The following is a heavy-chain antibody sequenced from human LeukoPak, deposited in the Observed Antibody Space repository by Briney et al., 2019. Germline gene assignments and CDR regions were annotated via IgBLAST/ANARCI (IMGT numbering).Heavy chain of an antibody. CDR3: ARDRGYSSGWTDY. CDR2: INPNSGGT. Sequence: ASVKVSCKASGYTFTGYYLQWVRQAPGHGLEWMGWINPNSGGTNYAQKFQGRVTMTRDTSISTAYMELSRLRADDTAVYYCARDRGYSSGWTDYWGQGTLVTVSS. D-gene: IGHD6-19*01. CDR1: GYTFTGYY. J-gene: IGHJ4*02. V-gene: IGHV1-2*02.